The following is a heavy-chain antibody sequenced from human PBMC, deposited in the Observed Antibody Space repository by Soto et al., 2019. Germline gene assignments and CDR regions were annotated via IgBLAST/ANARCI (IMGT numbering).Heavy chain of an antibody. CDR3: AGNQVKAEY. D-gene: IGHD3-22*01. CDR2: IKGDGSEQ. J-gene: IGHJ4*02. Sequence: EVQLVESGGDLVQPGGSLRLSCVASGFALSSFWMTWVRQAPGKGLEWVAKIKGDGSEQNYVDSVRGRFTISRDNAKNSVYLQMNSLRVDDTGVYYCAGNQVKAEYWGQGPLVTVSS. CDR1: GFALSSFW. V-gene: IGHV3-7*01.